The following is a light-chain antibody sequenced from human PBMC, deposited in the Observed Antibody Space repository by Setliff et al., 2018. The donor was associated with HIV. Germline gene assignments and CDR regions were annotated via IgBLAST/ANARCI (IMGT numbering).Light chain of an antibody. Sequence: QSALAQPASVSGSPGQSITISCTGTSSDIGRYNLVSWYQQYPGKAPKLMIYQATKRPSGVSNRFSGSKSGNTASLPISGLQAEDEADYHCCSYTSTSTLGVFGTGTKVTVL. CDR2: QAT. V-gene: IGLV2-14*02. J-gene: IGLJ1*01. CDR3: CSYTSTSTLGV. CDR1: SSDIGRYNL.